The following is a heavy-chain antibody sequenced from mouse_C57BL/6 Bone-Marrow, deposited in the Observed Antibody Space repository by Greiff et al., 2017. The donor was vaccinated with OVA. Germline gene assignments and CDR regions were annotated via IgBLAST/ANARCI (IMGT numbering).Heavy chain of an antibody. CDR2: INPNNGGT. J-gene: IGHJ3*01. CDR1: GYTFTDYY. V-gene: IGHV1-26*01. Sequence: EVQLQQSGPELVKPGASVKISCKASGYTFTDYYMNWVKQSHGKSLEWIGDINPNNGGTSYNQKFKGKATLTVDKSSSTAYMELRSLTSEDSAVYYCARSRGITTVPWFAYWGQGTLVTVSA. CDR3: ARSRGITTVPWFAY. D-gene: IGHD1-1*01.